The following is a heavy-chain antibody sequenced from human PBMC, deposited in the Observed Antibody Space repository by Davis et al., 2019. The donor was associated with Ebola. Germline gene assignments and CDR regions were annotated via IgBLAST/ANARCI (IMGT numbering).Heavy chain of an antibody. CDR2: FGTGGET. CDR1: VITFSSYA. V-gene: IGHV3-23*01. CDR3: VKDSSNIWFDI. J-gene: IGHJ3*02. D-gene: IGHD2/OR15-2a*01. Sequence: GGSLRLSCTDSVITFSSYAMTWVRQAPGKGLEWVATFGTGGETYYADSVKGRFAISRENSRGTLYLQMNSLRVEDSAIYYCVKDSSNIWFDIWGQGTLVTVSS.